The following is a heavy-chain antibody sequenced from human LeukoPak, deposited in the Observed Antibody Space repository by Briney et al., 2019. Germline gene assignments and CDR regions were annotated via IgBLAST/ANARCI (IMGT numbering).Heavy chain of an antibody. D-gene: IGHD2/OR15-2a*01. CDR3: ARGGGRHVEY. Sequence: GGSLTLSCAASGFPYSSYWMSWVRQAPGKGLEWVANIKEDGSEKLYVDSVKGRFTISRDNAKNSLYPQMNSRRAEDTAVYYCARGGGRHVEYWGQGNLVTVSS. CDR2: IKEDGSEK. V-gene: IGHV3-7*05. J-gene: IGHJ4*02. CDR1: GFPYSSYW.